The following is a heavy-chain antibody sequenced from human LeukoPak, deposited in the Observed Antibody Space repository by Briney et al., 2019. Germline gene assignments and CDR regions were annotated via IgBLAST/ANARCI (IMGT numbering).Heavy chain of an antibody. CDR2: ISAYNGNT. J-gene: IGHJ4*02. CDR3: ARSHYYDSSCYYYHFDY. D-gene: IGHD3-22*01. V-gene: IGHV1-18*01. Sequence: ASVKVSCKASGYTFTSYGISWVRQAPGQGLEWMGWISAYNGNTNYAQKLQGRVTMTTDTSTSTAYMELRSLRSDDTAVYYCARSHYYDSSCYYYHFDYWGQGTLVTVSS. CDR1: GYTFTSYG.